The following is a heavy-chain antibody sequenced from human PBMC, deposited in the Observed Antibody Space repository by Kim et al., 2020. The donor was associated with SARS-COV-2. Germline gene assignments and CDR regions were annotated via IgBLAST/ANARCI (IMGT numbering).Heavy chain of an antibody. D-gene: IGHD6-13*01. CDR1: GGSFSGYY. J-gene: IGHJ5*02. Sequence: SETLSLTCAVYGGSFSGYYWSWIRQPPGKGLEWIGEINHSGSTNYNPSLKSRVTISVDTSKNQFSLKLSSVTAADTAVYYCARGLPIKGAAGIYWFDPWGQGTLVTVSS. V-gene: IGHV4-34*01. CDR3: ARGLPIKGAAGIYWFDP. CDR2: INHSGST.